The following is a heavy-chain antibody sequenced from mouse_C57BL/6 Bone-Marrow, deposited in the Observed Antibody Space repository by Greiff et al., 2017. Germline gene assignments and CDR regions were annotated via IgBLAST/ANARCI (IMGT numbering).Heavy chain of an antibody. CDR1: GFSLSTFGMG. V-gene: IGHV8-8*01. CDR3: ARIVEIPAWFAY. Sequence: QVTLKECGPGILQPSQTLSLTCSFSGFSLSTFGMGVGWIRQPSGKGLAWLAPIWWDDDTYYNPALKSRLTISKDTSKNQVFLKIANVDTADMATYYCARIVEIPAWFAYWGQETLVTVSA. J-gene: IGHJ3*01. CDR2: IWWDDDT.